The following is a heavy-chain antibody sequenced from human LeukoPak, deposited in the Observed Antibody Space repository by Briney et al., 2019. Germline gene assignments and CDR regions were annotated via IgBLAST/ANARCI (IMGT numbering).Heavy chain of an antibody. Sequence: SETLSLTCTVSGGSISSYYWSWIRQPPGKGLEWIGSIYYSGSTNYNPSLKSRVTISVDTSKNQFSMKLSSVTAADTAVYYCARASGGSYYYYGMDVWGQGTTVTVSS. D-gene: IGHD5-12*01. CDR2: IYYSGST. CDR1: GGSISSYY. CDR3: ARASGGSYYYYGMDV. V-gene: IGHV4-59*01. J-gene: IGHJ6*02.